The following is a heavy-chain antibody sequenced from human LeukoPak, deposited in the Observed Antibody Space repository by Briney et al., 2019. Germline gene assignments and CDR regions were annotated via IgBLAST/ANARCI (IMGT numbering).Heavy chain of an antibody. D-gene: IGHD2-15*01. V-gene: IGHV4-39*07. CDR1: GGSISSSSYY. J-gene: IGHJ5*02. CDR2: IYYSGST. CDR3: ARALGYCSGGSCLGGWFDP. Sequence: PSGTPSLTCTVSGGSISSSSYYWGWIRQPPGKGLEWIGSIYYSGSTYYNPSLKSRVTISVDTSKNQFSLKLSSVTAADTAVYYCARALGYCSGGSCLGGWFDPWGQGTLVTVSS.